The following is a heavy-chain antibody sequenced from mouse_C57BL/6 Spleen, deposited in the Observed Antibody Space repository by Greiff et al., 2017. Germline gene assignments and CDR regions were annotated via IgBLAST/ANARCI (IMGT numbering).Heavy chain of an antibody. CDR2: IDPENGDT. Sequence: VQLQQSGAELVRPGASVKLSCTASGFNIKDDYMHWVKQRPEQGLEWIGWIDPENGDTEYASKFQGKATITADTSSNTAYLQLSSLTSEDTAVYYCTTTVVATGGYFDYWGQGTTLTVSS. CDR1: GFNIKDDY. V-gene: IGHV14-4*01. CDR3: TTTVVATGGYFDY. J-gene: IGHJ2*01. D-gene: IGHD1-1*01.